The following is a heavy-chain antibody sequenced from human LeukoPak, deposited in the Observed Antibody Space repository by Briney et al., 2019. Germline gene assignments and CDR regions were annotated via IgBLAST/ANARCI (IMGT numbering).Heavy chain of an antibody. V-gene: IGHV3-21*01. CDR3: ARDAPLLWFGEFPSPHFDY. D-gene: IGHD3-10*01. CDR1: GFTFSSYS. Sequence: GGSLRLSCAASGFTFSSYSMNWVRQAPGKGLEWVSSISNSSSYIYYADSVKGRFTISRDNAKNSLYLQMNSLRAEDTAVYYCARDAPLLWFGEFPSPHFDYWGQGTLVTVSS. CDR2: ISNSSSYI. J-gene: IGHJ4*02.